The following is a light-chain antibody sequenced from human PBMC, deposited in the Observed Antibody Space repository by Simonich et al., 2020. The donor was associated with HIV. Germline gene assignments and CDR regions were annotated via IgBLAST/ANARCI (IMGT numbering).Light chain of an antibody. CDR2: WAS. CDR3: QQYYSTPPT. V-gene: IGKV4-1*01. CDR1: QSVLYSSNNRNY. J-gene: IGKJ1*01. Sequence: DIVMTQSPDSLAVSLGERATINCKSNQSVLYSSNNRNYLAWYQQKPGQPPKLLIDWASTRESGVPDRFSGSGSGTDFTLTISSLQAEDVAVYYCQQYYSTPPTFGQGTKVEIK.